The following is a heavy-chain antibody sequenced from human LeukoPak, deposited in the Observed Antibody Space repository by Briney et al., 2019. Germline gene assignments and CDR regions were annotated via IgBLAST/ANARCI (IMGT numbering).Heavy chain of an antibody. V-gene: IGHV3-21*01. Sequence: GGSLRLSCSASGFNFSSYSMNWVRQAPGKGLEWVSSISSSSSYIYYADSVKGRFTISRDNAKNSLYLQMNSLRAEDTAVYYCARSGDIVVVPAAIFYYYGMDVWGQGTTVTVSS. CDR1: GFNFSSYS. CDR2: ISSSSSYI. J-gene: IGHJ6*02. CDR3: ARSGDIVVVPAAIFYYYGMDV. D-gene: IGHD2-2*01.